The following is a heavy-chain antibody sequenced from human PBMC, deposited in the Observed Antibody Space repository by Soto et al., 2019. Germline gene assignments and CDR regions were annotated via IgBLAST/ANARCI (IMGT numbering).Heavy chain of an antibody. CDR1: GVSVNSTSW. V-gene: IGHV4-4*02. D-gene: IGHD6-19*01. Sequence: QVQMQESGPGLVKPSGTLSLTCIVSGVSVNSTSWWSWVRQSPVKGLEWIGEIYHSGSTNYNPSLKSRVTISVDKSKNQFSLKVTSVTAADTAVYYCARYISLAGYFDYWGQGALVTVSS. CDR2: IYHSGST. J-gene: IGHJ4*02. CDR3: ARYISLAGYFDY.